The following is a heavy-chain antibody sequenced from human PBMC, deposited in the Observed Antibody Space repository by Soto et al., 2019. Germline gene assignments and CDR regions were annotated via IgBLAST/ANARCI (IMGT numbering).Heavy chain of an antibody. CDR1: GGTFSSYT. V-gene: IGHV1-69*02. CDR3: ARGALAGPEYFQH. D-gene: IGHD6-13*01. Sequence: SLKVSCKASGGTFSSYTISWVRQAPGQGLEWMGRIIPILGIANYAQKFQGRVTITADKSTSTAYMELSSLRSEDTAVYYCARGALAGPEYFQHWGQDTLVTVSS. CDR2: IIPILGIA. J-gene: IGHJ1*01.